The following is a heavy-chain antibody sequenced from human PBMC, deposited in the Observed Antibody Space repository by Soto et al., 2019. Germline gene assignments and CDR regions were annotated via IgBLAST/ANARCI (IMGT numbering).Heavy chain of an antibody. CDR3: AKDTTDLYGAGGHLDD. J-gene: IGHJ4*02. CDR2: ISSRSDI. CDR1: GFTFSTYR. V-gene: IGHV3-21*01. Sequence: PXGGLRRSCVGSGFTFSTYRINWVRQAPGKGLDWVSSISSRSDIYYADSVKGRFAISRDNSKNTLFLHMSSLRPDDTAVYFCAKDTTDLYGAGGHLDDWGQGVLVTVSS. D-gene: IGHD3-10*01.